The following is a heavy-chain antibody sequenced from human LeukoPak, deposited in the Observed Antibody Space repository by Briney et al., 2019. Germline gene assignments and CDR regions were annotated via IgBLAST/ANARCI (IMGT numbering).Heavy chain of an antibody. Sequence: ASVKVSCKASGYTFTGYYIHWVRQAPGQGLEWMGWINPNSGDANYAQKFQGRVTMTRDTSISTAYMELSRLRSDDTAVYYCARGAYYYDSSGYRKQNWFDPWGQGTLVTVSS. D-gene: IGHD3-22*01. J-gene: IGHJ5*02. CDR1: GYTFTGYY. V-gene: IGHV1-2*02. CDR2: INPNSGDA. CDR3: ARGAYYYDSSGYRKQNWFDP.